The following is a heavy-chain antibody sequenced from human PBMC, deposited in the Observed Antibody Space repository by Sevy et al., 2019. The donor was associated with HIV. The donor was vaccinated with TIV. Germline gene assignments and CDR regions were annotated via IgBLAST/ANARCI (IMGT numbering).Heavy chain of an antibody. CDR1: GFTFRDYP. CDR3: AREHTGSFPDF. D-gene: IGHD1-26*01. CDR2: ISRASDSI. Sequence: GGSLRLSCAASGFTFRDYPMNWIRQAPGKGLEWLSYISRASDSISYADSVMGRFTVSRDNAKNSLYLQMDRLSDEDTAIYYCAREHTGSFPDFWGQGTLVTVSS. V-gene: IGHV3-48*02. J-gene: IGHJ4*02.